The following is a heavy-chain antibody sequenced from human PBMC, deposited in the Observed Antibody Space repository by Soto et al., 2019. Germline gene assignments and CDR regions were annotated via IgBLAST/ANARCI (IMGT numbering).Heavy chain of an antibody. D-gene: IGHD2-15*01. CDR1: GYTFTSYY. J-gene: IGHJ3*02. CDR3: ATRRPGYCSGGRCYPDAFDI. Sequence: ASVKVSCKASGYTFTSYYMHWVRQAPGQGLEWMGIINPSGGSTSYAQKFQGRVTMTRDTSTSTVYMELSSLRSEDTAVYYCATRRPGYCSGGRCYPDAFDIWGQGTMVTVSS. CDR2: INPSGGST. V-gene: IGHV1-46*03.